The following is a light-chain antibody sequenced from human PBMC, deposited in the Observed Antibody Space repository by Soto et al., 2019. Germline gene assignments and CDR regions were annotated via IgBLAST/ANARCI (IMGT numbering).Light chain of an antibody. CDR3: QQYGSSPYT. CDR2: GAS. V-gene: IGKV3-20*01. Sequence: EIVLTQSPGTLSLSPGERATLSCRASQSVSSSYLAWYQQKPGQAPRLLIYGASSRATGIPDRFSGSGSGTGFTLTFLRLEPEDFAVYYCQQYGSSPYTCGEGTKLEIK. J-gene: IGKJ2*01. CDR1: QSVSSSY.